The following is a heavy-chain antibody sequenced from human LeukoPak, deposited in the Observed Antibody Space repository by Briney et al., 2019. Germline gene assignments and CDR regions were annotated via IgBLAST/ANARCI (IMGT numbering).Heavy chain of an antibody. J-gene: IGHJ4*02. CDR2: ISSNGGTT. CDR3: ARSNGYGYYFDY. Sequence: PGGSLRLSCAASGFTFSSDAMHWVRQAPGKGLEYVSAISSNGGTTHYGNSVKGRFTISRDNSKNTLYLQMGSLRAEDMAVYFCARSNGYGYYFDYWGQGTLVTVSS. V-gene: IGHV3-64*01. D-gene: IGHD3-22*01. CDR1: GFTFSSDA.